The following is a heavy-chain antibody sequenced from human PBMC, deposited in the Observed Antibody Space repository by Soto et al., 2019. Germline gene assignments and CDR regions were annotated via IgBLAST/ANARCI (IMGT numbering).Heavy chain of an antibody. D-gene: IGHD1-26*01. V-gene: IGHV4-31*03. CDR3: ARVLAGSFDY. J-gene: IGHJ4*02. CDR1: GGSLSSGGYY. CDR2: TYYTGKT. Sequence: PSETLSLTCTVSGGSLSSGGYYWSWLRQLPGKGLEWIGYTYYTGKTYYNPALKSRVAISVDTSKNQFSLKLSSVTAADTALYYCARVLAGSFDYWGQGTLVTVSS.